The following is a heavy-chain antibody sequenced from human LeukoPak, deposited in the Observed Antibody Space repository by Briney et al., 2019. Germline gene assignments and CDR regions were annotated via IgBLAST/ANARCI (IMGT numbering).Heavy chain of an antibody. CDR3: ARRGYYYYYGMDV. CDR2: IYPGDSDT. Sequence: GESLKISCKGFGYSFTSYWIGWVRQMPGKGLEWMGIIYPGDSDTRYSPSFQGQVTISADKSISTAYLQWSSLKASDTAMYYCARRGYYYYYGMDVWGQGTTVTVSS. CDR1: GYSFTSYW. J-gene: IGHJ6*02. V-gene: IGHV5-51*01.